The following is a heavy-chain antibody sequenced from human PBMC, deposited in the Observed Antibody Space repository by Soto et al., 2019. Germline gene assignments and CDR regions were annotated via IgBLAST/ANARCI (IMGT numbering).Heavy chain of an antibody. CDR1: GYTFTSYY. Sequence: ASVKVSCKASGYTFTSYYMHWVRQAPGQGLEWMGIINPSGGSTSYAQKFQGRVTMTRDTSTSTVYMELSSLRSEDTAVYYCAREDIVVVPAATPGYGMDVWGQGTTVTVSS. J-gene: IGHJ6*02. CDR2: INPSGGST. CDR3: AREDIVVVPAATPGYGMDV. V-gene: IGHV1-46*01. D-gene: IGHD2-2*01.